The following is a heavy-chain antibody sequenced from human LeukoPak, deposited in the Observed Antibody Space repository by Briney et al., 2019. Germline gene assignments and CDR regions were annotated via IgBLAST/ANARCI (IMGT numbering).Heavy chain of an antibody. CDR3: AKGGIVGPTGWFDP. J-gene: IGHJ5*02. Sequence: ASVKVSCKASGYTFSGHYMLWVRQAPGQGLEWMGWINPNSGGTNYAQKFQGRVTMTRDTSISTAYMELRRLISDDTAVYYCAKGGIVGPTGWFDPWGQGTLVTVYS. CDR2: INPNSGGT. V-gene: IGHV1-2*02. D-gene: IGHD1-26*01. CDR1: GYTFSGHY.